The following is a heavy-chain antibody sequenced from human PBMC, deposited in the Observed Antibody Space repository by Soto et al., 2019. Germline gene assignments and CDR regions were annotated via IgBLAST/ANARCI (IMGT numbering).Heavy chain of an antibody. Sequence: GGSLRLSCAASGFTFSNYAMNWVRQAPGKGLEWVSAISGSGGSTYYAESVKGRFTISRDNSMNTLYLQLNRLRADDTAVYYCARDTPYGCASASCYEALAYWGQGSLVTVSS. CDR2: ISGSGGST. CDR1: GFTFSNYA. CDR3: ARDTPYGCASASCYEALAY. V-gene: IGHV3-23*01. D-gene: IGHD2-2*01. J-gene: IGHJ4*02.